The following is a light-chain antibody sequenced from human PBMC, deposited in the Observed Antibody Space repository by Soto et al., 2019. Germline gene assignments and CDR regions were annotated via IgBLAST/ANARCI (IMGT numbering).Light chain of an antibody. CDR2: DVI. J-gene: IGLJ1*01. V-gene: IGLV2-14*01. CDR3: SSYSSISTRV. CDR1: SSDVGGYTY. Sequence: QSALTQPASVSGSPGQSITISCTGSSSDVGGYTYVSWYQQHPGKAPKLVIYDVINRPSGISNRFSGSKSGNTASLTISGLQAEDAADYYCSSYSSISTRVFGTGTKLTVL.